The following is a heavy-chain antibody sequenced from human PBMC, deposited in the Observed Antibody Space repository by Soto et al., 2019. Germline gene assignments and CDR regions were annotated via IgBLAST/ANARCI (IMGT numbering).Heavy chain of an antibody. CDR1: GYSFTSYW. CDR3: ASSGSLGYCSGGSCYAGDAFDI. Sequence: GESLKISCKGSGYSFTSYWLSWVRQMPGKGLEWMGRIDPSDSYTNSLPSFQGHVTISADKSISTAYLQWSSLKASDTAMYYCASSGSLGYCSGGSCYAGDAFDIWGQGTMVTVSS. J-gene: IGHJ3*02. V-gene: IGHV5-10-1*01. D-gene: IGHD2-15*01. CDR2: IDPSDSYT.